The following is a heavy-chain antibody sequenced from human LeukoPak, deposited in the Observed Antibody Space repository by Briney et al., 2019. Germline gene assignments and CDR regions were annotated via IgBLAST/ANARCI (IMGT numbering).Heavy chain of an antibody. CDR2: MNPNSGNT. V-gene: IGHV1-8*02. CDR1: GYTFTGYY. CDR3: ARGRLGTWFGELKA. Sequence: ASVKVSCKASGYTFTGYYMHWVRQATGQGLEWMGWMNPNSGNTGYAQKFQGRVTMTRNTSISTAYMELSRLRSDDTAVYYCARGRLGTWFGELKAWGQGTLVTVSS. D-gene: IGHD3-10*01. J-gene: IGHJ5*02.